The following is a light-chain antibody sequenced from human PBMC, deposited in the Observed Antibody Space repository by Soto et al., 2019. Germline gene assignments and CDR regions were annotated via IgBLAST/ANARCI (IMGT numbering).Light chain of an antibody. Sequence: DLQMTQSPSSLSVSVGDRVTLTCRASQSISSYLNWYQLKPGRPPKLLIYFASSLQAGVPSRFSGAGSETDFTLTITDLQPEDFTSYFCLQTDSVPYTFGQGT. J-gene: IGKJ2*01. V-gene: IGKV1-39*01. CDR2: FAS. CDR1: QSISSY. CDR3: LQTDSVPYT.